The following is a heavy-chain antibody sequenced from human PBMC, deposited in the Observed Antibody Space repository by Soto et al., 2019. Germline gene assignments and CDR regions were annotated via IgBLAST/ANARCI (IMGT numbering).Heavy chain of an antibody. Sequence: GGSLRLSCAASGFTFSGSAMHWVRQASGKGLEWVGRIRSKANSYATAYAASVKGRFTISRDDSKNTAYLQMNSLKTEDTAVYYCTTPLPAAMGVLADYWGQGTLVTVSS. J-gene: IGHJ4*02. CDR2: IRSKANSYAT. CDR3: TTPLPAAMGVLADY. CDR1: GFTFSGSA. V-gene: IGHV3-73*01. D-gene: IGHD2-2*01.